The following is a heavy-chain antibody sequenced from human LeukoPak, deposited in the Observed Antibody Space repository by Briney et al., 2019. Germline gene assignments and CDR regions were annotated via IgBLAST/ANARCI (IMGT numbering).Heavy chain of an antibody. J-gene: IGHJ4*02. CDR2: IYPGDSDT. Sequence: GESLKISCKGSGYCFTSYWIGWVRQMPGKGLEWMGIIYPGDSDTRYSPSFQGQVTISADKSISTAYLQWSSLKASDTAMYYCARTIAVAGFSEDYWGQGTLVTVSS. V-gene: IGHV5-51*01. CDR1: GYCFTSYW. D-gene: IGHD6-19*01. CDR3: ARTIAVAGFSEDY.